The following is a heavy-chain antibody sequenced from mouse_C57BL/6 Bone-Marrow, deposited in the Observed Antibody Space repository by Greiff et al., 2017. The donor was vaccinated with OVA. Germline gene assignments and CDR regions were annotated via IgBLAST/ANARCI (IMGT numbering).Heavy chain of an antibody. V-gene: IGHV5-6*01. CDR2: ISSGGSYT. CDR1: GFTFSSYG. Sequence: EVQLVESGGDLVKPGGSLKLSCAASGFTFSSYGMSWVRQTPDKRLEWVATISSGGSYTYYPDSVKGRFTISRDNAKNTLYLQMSRLKSEDTAMYYCARHPSYYGSSLYYFDYWGQGTTLTVSS. D-gene: IGHD1-1*01. J-gene: IGHJ2*01. CDR3: ARHPSYYGSSLYYFDY.